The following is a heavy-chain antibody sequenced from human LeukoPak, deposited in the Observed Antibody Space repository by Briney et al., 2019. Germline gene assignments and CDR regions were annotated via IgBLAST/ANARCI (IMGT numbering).Heavy chain of an antibody. D-gene: IGHD3-3*01. CDR3: ASSVLEWLLYLDY. V-gene: IGHV3-21*01. Sequence: PGGSLRLSCAASGFTFSSYSMNWVRQAPGKGLEWVSSISSSSSYIYYADSVKGRFTISRDNSKNTLYLQMNSLRAEDAAVYYCASSVLEWLLYLDYWGQGTLVTVSS. J-gene: IGHJ4*02. CDR2: ISSSSSYI. CDR1: GFTFSSYS.